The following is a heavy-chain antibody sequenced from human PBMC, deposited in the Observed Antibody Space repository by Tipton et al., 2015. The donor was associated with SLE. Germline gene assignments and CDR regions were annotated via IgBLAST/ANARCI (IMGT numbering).Heavy chain of an antibody. CDR1: SFTFSSYW. Sequence: FLRFSCTASSFTFSSYWMHWVRQVPGKGLVWVSEIDPDGSRTNYADYVEGRFTISRDNAKNTLSLQMNSLRVDDTGVYYCASLSAPSDYWGQGTLVTVSS. CDR2: IDPDGSRT. CDR3: ASLSAPSDY. J-gene: IGHJ4*02. V-gene: IGHV3-74*01.